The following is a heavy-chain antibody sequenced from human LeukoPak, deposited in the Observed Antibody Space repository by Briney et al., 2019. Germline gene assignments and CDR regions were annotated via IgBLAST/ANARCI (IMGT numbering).Heavy chain of an antibody. CDR2: IIPIFGTA. D-gene: IGHD6-6*01. CDR1: GGTFSSYA. Sequence: SVKVSCKASGGTFSSYAISWVRQAPGQGLEWMGGIIPIFGTANYAQKFQGRVTITTDESTSTAYMELSSLRSEDTAVYYCARDKSIAAPGSTEGFDPWGQGTLVTVSS. V-gene: IGHV1-69*05. CDR3: ARDKSIAAPGSTEGFDP. J-gene: IGHJ5*02.